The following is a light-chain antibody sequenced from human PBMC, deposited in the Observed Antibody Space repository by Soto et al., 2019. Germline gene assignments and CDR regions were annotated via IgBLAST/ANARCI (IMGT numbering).Light chain of an antibody. Sequence: DIPMTQSPSTLSAFIGDRVTITCRASRSIGDWLAWYQQKPGKAPKLLIYKASNLESGVPSRFSGSGSGTEFTLTISSLQPDDFATYYCQQYSTYWYTFGQGTKLEIK. CDR1: RSIGDW. CDR2: KAS. V-gene: IGKV1-5*03. CDR3: QQYSTYWYT. J-gene: IGKJ2*01.